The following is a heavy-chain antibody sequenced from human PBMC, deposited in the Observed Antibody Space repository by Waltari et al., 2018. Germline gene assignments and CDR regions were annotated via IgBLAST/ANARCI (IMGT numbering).Heavy chain of an antibody. CDR2: ISYDGSNK. Sequence: QVQLVQSGAEVKKPGSSVKVSCQASGGTFSSYTMPWVRQAPGKGLEWVAVISYDGSNKYYADSVKGRFTISRDNSKNTLYLQMNSLRAEDTAVYYCVGSIAVALYYFDYWGQGTLVTVSS. V-gene: IGHV3-30*01. CDR1: GGTFSSYT. D-gene: IGHD6-19*01. CDR3: VGSIAVALYYFDY. J-gene: IGHJ4*02.